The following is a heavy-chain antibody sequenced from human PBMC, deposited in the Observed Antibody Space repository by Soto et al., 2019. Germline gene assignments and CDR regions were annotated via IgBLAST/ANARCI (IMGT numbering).Heavy chain of an antibody. D-gene: IGHD2-2*01. Sequence: GGSLRLSCAASGFTFSSYSMNWVRQAPGKGLEWVSSISSSSSYIYYADSVKGRFTISRDNAKNSMYLQMNSLRAEDTAVYYCARDQGYCSSTSCYEQRTSPNWGQGTLVTVSS. V-gene: IGHV3-21*01. CDR1: GFTFSSYS. CDR3: ARDQGYCSSTSCYEQRTSPN. J-gene: IGHJ4*02. CDR2: ISSSSSYI.